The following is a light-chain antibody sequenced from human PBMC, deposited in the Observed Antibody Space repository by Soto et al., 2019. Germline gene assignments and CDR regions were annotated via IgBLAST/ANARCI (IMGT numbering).Light chain of an antibody. Sequence: DIQMTQSPSTLSGSVGDRVTITCLASQSISVWLAWYQQKPGKAPKLLIYKASTLESGVPSNFSGSGSGTEFTLSISSLQPEDFATYYCQQSYSTPQTFGQGTKVDIK. J-gene: IGKJ1*01. CDR3: QQSYSTPQT. CDR1: QSISVW. CDR2: KAS. V-gene: IGKV1-5*03.